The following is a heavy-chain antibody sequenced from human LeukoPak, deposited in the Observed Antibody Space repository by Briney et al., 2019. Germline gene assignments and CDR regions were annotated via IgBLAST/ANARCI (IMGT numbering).Heavy chain of an antibody. CDR1: GFTFSSYG. CDR3: AKASEFIAALFDY. CDR2: IWYDGSNK. V-gene: IGHV3-33*06. J-gene: IGHJ4*02. Sequence: PGRPLRLSCAASGFTFSSYGMHWVRQAPGKGLEWVAVIWYDGSNKYYADSVKGRFTISRDNSKNTLYLQMNSLRAEDTAVYYCAKASEFIAALFDYWGQGTLVTVSS. D-gene: IGHD6-13*01.